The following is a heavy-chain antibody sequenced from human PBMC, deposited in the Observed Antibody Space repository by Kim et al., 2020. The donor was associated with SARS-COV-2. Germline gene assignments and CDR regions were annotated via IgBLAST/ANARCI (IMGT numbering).Heavy chain of an antibody. CDR1: GGSFSGYY. D-gene: IGHD3-10*01. CDR2: INHSGST. J-gene: IGHJ4*02. Sequence: SETLSLPCAVYGGSFSGYYCSWIRQPPEKGLEWIGEINHSGSTNYNPSLKTRITISVDTSKNQLALKLSSVTAADTAVYYFARVTLRLGITMVRGVHPKSPYYFAYCGQGTLVTVSS. V-gene: IGHV4-34*01. CDR3: ARVTLRLGITMVRGVHPKSPYYFAY.